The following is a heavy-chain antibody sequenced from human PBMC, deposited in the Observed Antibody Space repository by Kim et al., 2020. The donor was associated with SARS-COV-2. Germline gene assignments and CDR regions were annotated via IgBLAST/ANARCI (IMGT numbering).Heavy chain of an antibody. Sequence: YTGSGKGRFTITRDDSKNALFLLMHSLRAEDTAVYYCAKGYASGIYYFDYWGQGTLVTVSS. D-gene: IGHD3-10*01. J-gene: IGHJ4*02. V-gene: IGHV3-23*01. CDR3: AKGYASGIYYFDY.